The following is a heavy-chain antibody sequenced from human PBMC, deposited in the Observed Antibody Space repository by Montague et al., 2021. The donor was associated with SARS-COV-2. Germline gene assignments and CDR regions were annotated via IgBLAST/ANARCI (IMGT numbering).Heavy chain of an antibody. D-gene: IGHD1-26*01. V-gene: IGHV4-61*02. J-gene: IGHJ4*02. CDR2: IRTTGHT. CDR3: ARFGSGTLEFDL. CDR1: GASISTGIYY. Sequence: TLSLTCTVSGASISTGIYYWSWIRQPAGKGLEWIGRIRTTGHTXYNSSLKSRVSMSVDTSTNQFSLSLTSVTAADTAVYFCARFGSGTLEFDLWGQGTLVTVSS.